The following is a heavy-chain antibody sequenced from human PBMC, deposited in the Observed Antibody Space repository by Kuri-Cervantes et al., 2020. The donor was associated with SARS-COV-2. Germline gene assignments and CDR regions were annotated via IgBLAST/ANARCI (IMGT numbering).Heavy chain of an antibody. J-gene: IGHJ4*02. CDR2: VSSYTGNT. CDR1: GYTFSNYG. D-gene: IGHD1-1*01. CDR3: ARVNWDVPFTTLDY. V-gene: IGHV1-18*04. Sequence: ASVKVSCKASGYTFSNYGFSWVRQAPGQGLEWMGWVSSYTGNTDYAQKFLGRITMTADKSTTTADLELRSLRSDDTAVYYCARVNWDVPFTTLDYWGQGTLVTVYS.